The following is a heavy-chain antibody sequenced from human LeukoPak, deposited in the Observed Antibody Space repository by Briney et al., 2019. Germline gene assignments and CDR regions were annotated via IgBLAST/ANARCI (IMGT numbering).Heavy chain of an antibody. CDR2: INPYSGGT. CDR1: GYNFIGYY. J-gene: IGHJ5*02. V-gene: IGHV1-2*02. CDR3: AREEIRSWFDP. D-gene: IGHD5-24*01. Sequence: ASVKVSCKASGYNFIGYYIHWVRQAPGQGLEWMGWINPYSGGTKYGEKFQGRVTMTRDTSKNQFSLKLSSVTAADTAVYYCAREEIRSWFDPWGQGTLVTVSS.